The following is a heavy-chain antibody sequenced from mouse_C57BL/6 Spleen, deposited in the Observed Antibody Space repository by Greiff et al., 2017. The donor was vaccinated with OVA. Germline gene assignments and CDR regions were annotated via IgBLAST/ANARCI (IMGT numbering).Heavy chain of an antibody. CDR3: GNYGSSPYYAMDY. Sequence: QVQLQQPGAELVMPGASVKLSCQASGYTFTSYWMHWVQQRPGPGLEWIGAIDPSDSYTNYNQQFKGKSTLTVDKSSSTAYMQLSSLTSEDSAVYYCGNYGSSPYYAMDYWGQGTSVTVSS. CDR2: IDPSDSYT. V-gene: IGHV1-69*01. CDR1: GYTFTSYW. D-gene: IGHD1-1*01. J-gene: IGHJ4*01.